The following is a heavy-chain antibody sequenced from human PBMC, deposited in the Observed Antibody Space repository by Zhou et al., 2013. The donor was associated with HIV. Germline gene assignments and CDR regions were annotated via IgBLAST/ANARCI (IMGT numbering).Heavy chain of an antibody. V-gene: IGHV1-46*01. Sequence: QVQLLQSGSEMKKPGASVKVSCKTSGYTFTSYYMHWVRQAPGQGLEWMGIINPSGGSTSYAQKFQGRVTMTRDTSTSTVYMELSSLRSEDTAVYYCARDEVSDILTGYYMDYWGQGTLVTVSS. D-gene: IGHD3-9*01. CDR3: ARDEVSDILTGYYMDY. J-gene: IGHJ4*02. CDR1: GYTFTSYY. CDR2: INPSGGST.